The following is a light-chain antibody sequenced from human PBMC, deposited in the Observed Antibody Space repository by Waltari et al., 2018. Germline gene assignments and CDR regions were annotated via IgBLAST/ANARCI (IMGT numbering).Light chain of an antibody. J-gene: IGLJ2*01. CDR2: SGN. V-gene: IGLV1-44*01. CDR3: AAWDDSLSGVV. CDR1: SPNLGSDS. Sequence: QSLLTQPPSASGTPGQRATSSCSGSSPNLGSDSAHCYLHLPGPAPKLLIYSGNQRPSGVPDRFSGSRSGTSASLAISGLQSEDEADYYCAAWDDSLSGVVFGGGTKVTVL.